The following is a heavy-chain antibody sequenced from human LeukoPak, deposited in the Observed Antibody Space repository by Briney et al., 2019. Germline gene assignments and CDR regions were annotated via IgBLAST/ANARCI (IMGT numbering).Heavy chain of an antibody. V-gene: IGHV4-34*01. CDR1: GGSLTGYY. Sequence: SETLSLTCAVDGGSLTGYYWSWIRQAPGKGLEWIGEISYSGSANYNPSLKSRVAISVDTSKHQFSLKLRSVTAADSALYYCARLGRIKAAAGYYDGMDVWGQGTTVTVSS. J-gene: IGHJ6*02. CDR3: ARLGRIKAAAGYYDGMDV. D-gene: IGHD6-13*01. CDR2: ISYSGSA.